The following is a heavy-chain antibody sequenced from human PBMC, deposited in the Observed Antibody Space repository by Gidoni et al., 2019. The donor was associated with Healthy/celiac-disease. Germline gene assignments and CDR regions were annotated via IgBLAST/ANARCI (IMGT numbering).Heavy chain of an antibody. CDR1: GGSISSSSYY. J-gene: IGHJ3*02. CDR2: IYYSGST. CDR3: ASHCSSTSCYTGGDDAFDI. D-gene: IGHD2-2*02. Sequence: QLQLQESGPGLVKPSETLSLPCTVSGGSISSSSYYWGWIRQPPGKGLEWIGSIYYSGSTYYNPSLKSRVTISVDTSKNQFSLKLSSVTAADTAVYYCASHCSSTSCYTGGDDAFDIWGQGTMVTVSS. V-gene: IGHV4-39*01.